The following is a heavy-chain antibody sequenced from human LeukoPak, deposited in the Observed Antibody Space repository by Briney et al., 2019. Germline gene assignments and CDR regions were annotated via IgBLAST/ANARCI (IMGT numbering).Heavy chain of an antibody. D-gene: IGHD6-6*01. CDR2: ISPTGGST. Sequence: ASVKVSCKASGYTFPSYFMHWVRQAPGQGLEWVGIISPTGGSTTYAQKFQGRVTMTRDTSTSTVYMELSSLRSDDTAVYYCARTAARRFDYWGQGTLVTVSS. CDR3: ARTAARRFDY. J-gene: IGHJ4*02. V-gene: IGHV1-46*01. CDR1: GYTFPSYF.